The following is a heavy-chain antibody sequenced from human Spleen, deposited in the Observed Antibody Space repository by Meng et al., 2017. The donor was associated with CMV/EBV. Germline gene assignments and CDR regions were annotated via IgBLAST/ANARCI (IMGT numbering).Heavy chain of an antibody. Sequence: LTCAVSGGSISNNNWWTWVRQSPGKGLEWIGEIYRTGTTNYNPSLKSRVTISLDKSKNHFSLKLSSVTAADTAIYYCARDSGNYFDSWGQGTLVTVSS. CDR2: IYRTGTT. V-gene: IGHV4-4*02. D-gene: IGHD1-26*01. J-gene: IGHJ4*02. CDR1: GGSISNNNW. CDR3: ARDSGNYFDS.